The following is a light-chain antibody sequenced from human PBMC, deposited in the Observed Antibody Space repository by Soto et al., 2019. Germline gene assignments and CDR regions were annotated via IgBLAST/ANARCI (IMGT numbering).Light chain of an antibody. V-gene: IGLV2-18*02. J-gene: IGLJ1*01. CDR1: SSDVGSYNH. Sequence: SVLTQPASVSGSPGQSVTISCSGTSSDVGSYNHVSWYQQAPGTAPKLMIYEVSNRPSGVPDRFSGSKSGNTASLTISGLQPEDEADYYCYSFTTSDTYVFGTGTKVTVL. CDR3: YSFTTSDTYV. CDR2: EVS.